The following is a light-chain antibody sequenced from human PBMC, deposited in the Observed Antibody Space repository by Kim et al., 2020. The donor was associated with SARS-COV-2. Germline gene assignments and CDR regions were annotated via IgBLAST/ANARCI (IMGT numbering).Light chain of an antibody. CDR3: QSYDSTTVV. CDR1: SGSIATSY. V-gene: IGLV6-57*03. CDR2: DNN. J-gene: IGLJ2*01. Sequence: NFMLTQPHSVSESPGRTVTISCTRSSGSIATSYVQWYQQRPASAPTTAIYDNNQRPSGVPDRFSGSIDSSSNSASLTISGLKTEDEADYYCQSYDSTTVVFGGGTQLTVL.